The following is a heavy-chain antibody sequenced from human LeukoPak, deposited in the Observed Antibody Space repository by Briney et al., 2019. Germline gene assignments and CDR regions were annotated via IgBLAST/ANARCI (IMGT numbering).Heavy chain of an antibody. V-gene: IGHV4-39*01. CDR2: IYYSGST. CDR3: ASLQNVPSYYYYYVMDV. Sequence: SETLSLTCTVSGGSISSSSYYWGWIRQPPGKGLEWIGSIYYSGSTYYNPSLKSRVTISVDTSKNQFSLKLSSVTAADTAVYYCASLQNVPSYYYYYVMDVWGQGTTVTVSS. J-gene: IGHJ6*02. D-gene: IGHD2/OR15-2a*01. CDR1: GGSISSSSYY.